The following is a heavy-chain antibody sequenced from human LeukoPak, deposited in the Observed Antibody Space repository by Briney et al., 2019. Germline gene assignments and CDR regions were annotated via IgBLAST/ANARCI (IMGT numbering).Heavy chain of an antibody. CDR2: INQDGAEK. J-gene: IGHJ5*02. D-gene: IGHD3-22*01. Sequence: PGGSLRLSCAASGFTFSSYWMNWVRPAPGKGMEWVANINQDGAEKYYVDSVKGRFTISRDNAKNSLYLQMNSLRAEDTAVYYCARGGFRFFAHWGQGTLVTVSS. CDR1: GFTFSSYW. CDR3: ARGGFRFFAH. V-gene: IGHV3-7*04.